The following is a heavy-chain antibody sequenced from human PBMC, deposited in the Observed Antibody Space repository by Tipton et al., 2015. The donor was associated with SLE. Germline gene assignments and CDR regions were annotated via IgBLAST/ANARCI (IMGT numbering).Heavy chain of an antibody. CDR2: IYHSGIT. Sequence: TLSLTCTVSGDSMNGYYWSWIRQPPGKGLEWIGYIYHSGITNYNPSLKSRVTMSVDTSKNQFSLKLSSVTAADTALYYCAGSPFYDFWRNSWGQGTLVSVSS. CDR1: GDSMNGYY. J-gene: IGHJ5*02. D-gene: IGHD3-3*01. CDR3: AGSPFYDFWRNS. V-gene: IGHV4-59*08.